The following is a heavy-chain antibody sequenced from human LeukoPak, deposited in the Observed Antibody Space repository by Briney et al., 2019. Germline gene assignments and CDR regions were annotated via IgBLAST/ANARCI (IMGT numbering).Heavy chain of an antibody. CDR3: ARVRYDFWRFDY. CDR1: GGSIRSSSYY. J-gene: IGHJ4*02. D-gene: IGHD3-3*01. V-gene: IGHV3-11*04. Sequence: LSLTCTVSGGSIRSSSYYWGWIRQPPGKGLEWVSYISSSGSTIYYADSVKGRFTISRDNAKNSLYLQMNSLRAEDTAVYYCARVRYDFWRFDYWGQGTLVTVSS. CDR2: ISSSGSTI.